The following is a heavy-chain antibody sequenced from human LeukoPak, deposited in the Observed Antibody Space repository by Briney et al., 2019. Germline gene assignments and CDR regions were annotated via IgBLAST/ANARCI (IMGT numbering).Heavy chain of an antibody. V-gene: IGHV3-48*04. Sequence: GGSLRLSCAASGFTFNNYAMHWVRQTPGGRLEWVSFIGISSGPLLYADSVKGRFTISRDNAKASVYLQMNRLRAEDTAVYYCARVSGSGWHFDYWGQGSLVTVSS. J-gene: IGHJ4*02. D-gene: IGHD6-19*01. CDR3: ARVSGSGWHFDY. CDR2: IGISSGPL. CDR1: GFTFNNYA.